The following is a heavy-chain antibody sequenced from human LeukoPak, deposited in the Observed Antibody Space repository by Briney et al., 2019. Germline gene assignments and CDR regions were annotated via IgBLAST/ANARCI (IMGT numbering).Heavy chain of an antibody. CDR3: ARNDVWSGYYNY. CDR1: GGSISSYY. V-gene: IGHV4-59*01. CDR2: IHYSGST. J-gene: IGHJ4*02. D-gene: IGHD3-3*01. Sequence: SETLSLTCTVSGGSISSYYWSWIRQPPGKGLQWIGYIHYSGSTNYNPSLKSRVTISVDTSKNQFSLKLSSVTAADTAVYYCARNDVWSGYYNYWGQGTVVTVSS.